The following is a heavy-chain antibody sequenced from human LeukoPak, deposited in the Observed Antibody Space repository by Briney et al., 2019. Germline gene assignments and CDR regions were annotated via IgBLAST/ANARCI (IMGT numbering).Heavy chain of an antibody. Sequence: SETLSLTCAVYSGSFSGYYWSWIRQPPGKGLEWIGEINHSGSTNYNPSLKSRVTISVDTSKNQFSLKLSSVTAADTAVYYCARGRRWLQSAPDYWGQGTLVTVSS. CDR2: INHSGST. J-gene: IGHJ4*02. V-gene: IGHV4-34*01. CDR1: SGSFSGYY. D-gene: IGHD5-24*01. CDR3: ARGRRWLQSAPDY.